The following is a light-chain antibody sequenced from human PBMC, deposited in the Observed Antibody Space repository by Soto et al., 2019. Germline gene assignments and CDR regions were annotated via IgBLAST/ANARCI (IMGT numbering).Light chain of an antibody. V-gene: IGKV1-5*01. CDR2: ESS. J-gene: IGKJ5*01. CDR1: PTISSW. Sequence: IQMTQSPSTLSGSLGDRVTITCRASPTISSWLAWYQQKPGKAPKVLIYESSLLQSGVPSRFSGSGSGTDFTLTISSLQPEDFATYYCQHFKSFPITFGQGTRLEIK. CDR3: QHFKSFPIT.